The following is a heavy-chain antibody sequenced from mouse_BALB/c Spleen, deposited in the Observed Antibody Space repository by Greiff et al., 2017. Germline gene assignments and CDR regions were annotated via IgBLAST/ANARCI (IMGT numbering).Heavy chain of an antibody. J-gene: IGHJ1*01. CDR3: ARSDYGNSGYFDV. D-gene: IGHD2-1*01. V-gene: IGHV1-7*01. CDR2: INPSTGYT. CDR1: GYTFTSYW. Sequence: QVQLQQSGAELAKPGASVKMSCKASGYTFTSYWMHWVKQRPGQGLEWIGYINPSTGYTEYNQKFKDKATLTADKSSSTAYMQLSSLTSEDSAVYYCARSDYGNSGYFDVWGAGTTVTVSS.